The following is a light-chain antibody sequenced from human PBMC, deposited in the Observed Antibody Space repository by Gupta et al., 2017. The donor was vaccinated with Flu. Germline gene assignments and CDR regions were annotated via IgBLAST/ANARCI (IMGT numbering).Light chain of an antibody. CDR1: QSISSY. Sequence: DIQMTQSPSSLSASVGDRVTITCRASQSISSYLNWYQQKPGKAPKLLIYAASSLQSGFPSRFSGSGSGTDFTLTISSLQPEVFAPYYCQQSYSTPITFGQGTRLEIK. CDR2: AAS. J-gene: IGKJ5*01. CDR3: QQSYSTPIT. V-gene: IGKV1-39*01.